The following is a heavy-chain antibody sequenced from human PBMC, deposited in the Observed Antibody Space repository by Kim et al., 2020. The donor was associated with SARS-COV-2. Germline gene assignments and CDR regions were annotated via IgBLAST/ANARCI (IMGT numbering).Heavy chain of an antibody. CDR3: AKDHDSSGYYGDFFDY. J-gene: IGHJ4*02. V-gene: IGHV3-23*01. D-gene: IGHD3-22*01. Sequence: ESVKGRFTISRDNSKNTLYLQMNRLRAEDTAVYYCAKDHDSSGYYGDFFDYWGQGTLVTVSS.